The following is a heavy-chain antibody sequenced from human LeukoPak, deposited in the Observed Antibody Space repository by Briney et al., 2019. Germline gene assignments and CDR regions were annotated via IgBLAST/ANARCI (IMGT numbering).Heavy chain of an antibody. CDR2: IIPILGIA. CDR1: GGTFSSYA. V-gene: IGHV1-69*04. J-gene: IGHJ6*02. Sequence: SVKVSCKASGGTFSSYAISWVRQAPGQGLEWMGRIIPILGIANYAQKFQGRVTITADKSTSTAYMELSSLRSEDTAVYYCAKYYYGSGSYYYYYGMDVWGQGTTVTVSS. D-gene: IGHD3-10*01. CDR3: AKYYYGSGSYYYYYGMDV.